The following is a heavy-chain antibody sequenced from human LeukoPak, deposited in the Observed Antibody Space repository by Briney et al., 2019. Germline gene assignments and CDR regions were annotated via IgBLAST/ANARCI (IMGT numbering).Heavy chain of an antibody. CDR1: GVSISSSSYY. CDR2: IYYTGNT. CDR3: ARGRRDGYNPDY. Sequence: PSETLSLTCTVSGVSISSSSYYWGWIRQPPGKGLEWIGSIYYTGNTYYNPSLKSRVTISVDTSKNQFSLKLSSVTAADTAVYYCARGRRDGYNPDYWGQGTLVTVSS. D-gene: IGHD5-24*01. V-gene: IGHV4-39*01. J-gene: IGHJ4*02.